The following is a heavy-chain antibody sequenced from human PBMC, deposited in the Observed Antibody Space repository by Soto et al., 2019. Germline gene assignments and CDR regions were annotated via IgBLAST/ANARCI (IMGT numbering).Heavy chain of an antibody. CDR2: IITIFGTA. V-gene: IGHV1-69*01. CDR1: GCTFSSYA. CDR3: SRCWGLGADTGIVMYNWFDP. J-gene: IGHJ5*02. Sequence: QVQLVQSGAEVKKPGSSVKVSCKASGCTFSSYAINWVRHDPGQGLEWMGGIITIFGTANYAQKFQGRVTITADESTSTAYMELSSLRSEETAVYYCSRCWGLGADTGIVMYNWFDPWGQGTLVTVSS. D-gene: IGHD5-18*01.